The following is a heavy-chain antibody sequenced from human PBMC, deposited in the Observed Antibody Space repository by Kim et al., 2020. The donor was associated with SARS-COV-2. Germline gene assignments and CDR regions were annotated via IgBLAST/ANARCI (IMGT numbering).Heavy chain of an antibody. CDR1: GYTFTSYV. D-gene: IGHD6-19*01. J-gene: IGHJ4*02. V-gene: IGHV1-8*01. Sequence: ASVKVSCKASGYTFTSYVINWVRQATGQRLEWMGWMNPNSGNTGYAQKFQGRVTMTRNTSIRTAYMELSSLRSEDTAVYYCARGVRRQWPVRGFSYYFDYWGQGTLVTVSS. CDR3: ARGVRRQWPVRGFSYYFDY. CDR2: MNPNSGNT.